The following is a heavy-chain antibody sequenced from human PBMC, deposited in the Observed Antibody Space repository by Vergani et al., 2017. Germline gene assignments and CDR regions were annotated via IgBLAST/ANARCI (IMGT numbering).Heavy chain of an antibody. CDR1: GFTFQAFA. V-gene: IGHV3-9*01. CDR2: IDRNYGVK. D-gene: IGHD3-16*01. Sequence: VEAGGGLVQPGVSLRLSCTASGFTFQAFAFHWVRQVSGRGLEWVSGIDRNYGVKNGNSFEGRFSISRDNAKNTLYLEMESLRVEDTAVYFCARDKSKRAPAVMGTYYYYMDVWDKGTKVTVSS. J-gene: IGHJ6*03. CDR3: ARDKSKRAPAVMGTYYYYMDV.